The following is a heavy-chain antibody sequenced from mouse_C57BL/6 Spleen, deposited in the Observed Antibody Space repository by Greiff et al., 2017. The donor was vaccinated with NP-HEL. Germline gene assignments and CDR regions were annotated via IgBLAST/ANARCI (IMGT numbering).Heavy chain of an antibody. CDR2: IYPGSGST. CDR1: GYTFTSYW. Sequence: QVQLQQPGAELVKPGASVKMSCKASGYTFTSYWITWVKQRPGQGLEWIGDIYPGSGSTNYNGKFKGKATLTADKSSSTAYMQLSSLTSEDSAVYFCARYFDYWGQGTTLTVSS. J-gene: IGHJ2*01. CDR3: ARYFDY. V-gene: IGHV1-55*01.